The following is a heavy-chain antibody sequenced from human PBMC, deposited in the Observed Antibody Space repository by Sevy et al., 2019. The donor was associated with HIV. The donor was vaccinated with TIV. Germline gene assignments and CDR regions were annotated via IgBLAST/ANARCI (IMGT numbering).Heavy chain of an antibody. Sequence: GGSLRLSCAASGLTFSSYWMTWVRQAPGKGLEWVANINQGGSLEYYVDSVKGRFTISRDNAKNSLYLQMNSLRAEDTAVYYCTSILPAGVPAEYFQHWGQGTLVTVSS. V-gene: IGHV3-7*01. J-gene: IGHJ1*01. D-gene: IGHD2-2*01. CDR2: INQGGSLE. CDR1: GLTFSSYW. CDR3: TSILPAGVPAEYFQH.